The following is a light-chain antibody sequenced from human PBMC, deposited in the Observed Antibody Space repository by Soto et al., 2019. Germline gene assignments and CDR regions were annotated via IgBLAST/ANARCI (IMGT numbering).Light chain of an antibody. J-gene: IGKJ4*01. Sequence: DIPLTQSPSFLSASVGDRVSITCRASEDISSYLAWYQRKPGKAPKVLIYGASTLQSGVPSSFSGSGSGTEFTLTISSLQPEDFASYYCQQVKRSPLTFGGGTKVEIK. CDR3: QQVKRSPLT. CDR2: GAS. V-gene: IGKV1-9*01. CDR1: EDISSY.